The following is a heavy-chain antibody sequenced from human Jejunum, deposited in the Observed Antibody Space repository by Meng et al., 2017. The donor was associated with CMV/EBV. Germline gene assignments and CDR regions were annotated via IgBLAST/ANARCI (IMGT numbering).Heavy chain of an antibody. V-gene: IGHV4-39*01. CDR2: VYYTGTT. Sequence: GSISVSYYFWGWIRQPPGKGLEWIGSVYYTGTTHYSPSFSSRVTISVDTSKNEFSLKLNSVTAADTSVYFCARPGYSGYGDAFDLWGQGTMVTVSS. D-gene: IGHD5-12*01. J-gene: IGHJ3*01. CDR1: GSISVSYYF. CDR3: ARPGYSGYGDAFDL.